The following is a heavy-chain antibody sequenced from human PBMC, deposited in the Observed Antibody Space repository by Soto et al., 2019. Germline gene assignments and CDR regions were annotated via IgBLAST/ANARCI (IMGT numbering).Heavy chain of an antibody. CDR3: AQDRGWGVVSPSHDY. V-gene: IGHV3-23*01. D-gene: IGHD2-21*01. J-gene: IGHJ4*02. CDR2: IRATGGQT. Sequence: EVQLLESGGGRVQPGGSLRLSCAASGFTFRNFVMSWVRQAPGKGLEWVSAIRATGGQTFYADSVKGRFTISRDNSKNMLYLQINSLRDEDTALYFCAQDRGWGVVSPSHDYWGQGTLVTVSS. CDR1: GFTFRNFV.